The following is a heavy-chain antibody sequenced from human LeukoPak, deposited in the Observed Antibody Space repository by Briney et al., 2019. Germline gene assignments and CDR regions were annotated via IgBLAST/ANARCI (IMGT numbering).Heavy chain of an antibody. CDR2: ISWNSGSI. Sequence: GGSLRLSCAASGFTFDDYAMHWVRQAPGKGLEWVSGISWNSGSIGYADSVKGRFTISRDNAKNSLYLQMNSLRAEDTAVYYCAREGLGLRLGELSSFDYWGQGTLVTVSS. J-gene: IGHJ4*02. CDR3: AREGLGLRLGELSSFDY. CDR1: GFTFDDYA. V-gene: IGHV3-9*01. D-gene: IGHD3-16*02.